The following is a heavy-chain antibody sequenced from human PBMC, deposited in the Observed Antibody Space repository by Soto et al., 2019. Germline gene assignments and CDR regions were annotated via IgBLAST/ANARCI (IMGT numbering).Heavy chain of an antibody. CDR2: IYHSGST. Sequence: PSETLSLTCAVSGGSISSSNWWSWVRQPPGKGLEWIGEIYHSGSTNYNPSLKSRVTISVDKSKNQFSLKLSSVTAADTAVYYCASARIAAAGRYFDYRGKGTLVTVSS. CDR3: ASARIAAAGRYFDY. D-gene: IGHD6-13*01. V-gene: IGHV4-4*02. J-gene: IGHJ4*02. CDR1: GGSISSSNW.